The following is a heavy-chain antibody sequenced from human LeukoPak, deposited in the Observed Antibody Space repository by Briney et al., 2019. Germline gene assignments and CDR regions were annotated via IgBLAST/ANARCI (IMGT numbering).Heavy chain of an antibody. CDR3: ARGANSIVEPGY. J-gene: IGHJ4*02. D-gene: IGHD4/OR15-4a*01. V-gene: IGHV3-21*01. CDR2: ISSSSGYI. CDR1: GFTFSSYS. Sequence: GGSLRLSCAASGFTFSSYSMNWVRQAPGKGLEWVSSISSSSGYIYYADSVKGRFTISRDNAKNSLYLQMNSLRAEDTAVYYCARGANSIVEPGYWGQGTLVTVSS.